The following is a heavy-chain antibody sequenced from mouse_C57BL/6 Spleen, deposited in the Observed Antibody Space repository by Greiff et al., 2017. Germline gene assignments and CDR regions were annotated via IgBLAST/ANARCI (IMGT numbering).Heavy chain of an antibody. V-gene: IGHV1-19*01. CDR2: INPYNGGT. J-gene: IGHJ3*01. D-gene: IGHD2-4*01. CDR1: GYTFTDYY. Sequence: VQLQQSGPVLVKPGASVKMSCKASGYTFTDYYMNWVKQSHGKSLEWIGVINPYNGGTSYNQKFKGKATLTVDKSSSTAYMELNILTSEDSAVYYCAFDYDGGFAYWGQGTLVTVSA. CDR3: AFDYDGGFAY.